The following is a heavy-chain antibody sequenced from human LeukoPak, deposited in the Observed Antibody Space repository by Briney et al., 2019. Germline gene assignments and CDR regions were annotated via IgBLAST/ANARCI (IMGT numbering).Heavy chain of an antibody. CDR3: VRSAGSRQTNWFDP. J-gene: IGHJ5*02. Sequence: ASVKVSSTASGYTFIPYGISWVRQAPGHELEWIGWIRAYNGNTHCTQKLQGRVTMTTDTSTSTGYIELSRLRTGDTAVYYCVRSAGSRQTNWFDPWGQGTRVTVSA. V-gene: IGHV1-18*01. CDR2: IRAYNGNT. CDR1: GYTFIPYG. D-gene: IGHD6-13*01.